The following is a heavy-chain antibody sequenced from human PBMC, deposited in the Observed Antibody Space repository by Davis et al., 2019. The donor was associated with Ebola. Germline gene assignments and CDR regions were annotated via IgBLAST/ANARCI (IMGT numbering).Heavy chain of an antibody. D-gene: IGHD6-19*01. V-gene: IGHV3-7*01. Sequence: GESLKISCAASGFTFGDYWMTWVRQAPGKGLEWVGKIKYDGSDKYYVDSVKGRFTISRDTAKNSLYLQMNSLTVEDTAIYYCAKDSGWQMSPWGQGTLVTVSS. CDR3: AKDSGWQMSP. CDR2: IKYDGSDK. CDR1: GFTFGDYW. J-gene: IGHJ5*02.